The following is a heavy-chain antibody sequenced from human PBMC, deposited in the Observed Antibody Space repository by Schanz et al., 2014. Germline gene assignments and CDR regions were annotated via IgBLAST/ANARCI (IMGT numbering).Heavy chain of an antibody. Sequence: EVQLVESGGGVVRPGGSLRLSCAASEFTFSTDAMSWVRQAPGKGLEWLSVISASGGDTYYADSVKGRFTISRDNSKNTLYLQMNSLRAEDTAVYYCARDGYSVVVISPTESFDIWGQGTMXTVSP. J-gene: IGHJ3*02. CDR3: ARDGYSVVVISPTESFDI. CDR2: ISASGGDT. V-gene: IGHV3-23*04. D-gene: IGHD2-21*01. CDR1: EFTFSTDA.